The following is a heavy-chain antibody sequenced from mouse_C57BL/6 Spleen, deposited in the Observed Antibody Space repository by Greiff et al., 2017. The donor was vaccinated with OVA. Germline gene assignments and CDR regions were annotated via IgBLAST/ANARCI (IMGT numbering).Heavy chain of an antibody. V-gene: IGHV1-69*01. CDR3: ARAEGYYGSSLFAY. D-gene: IGHD1-1*01. CDR1: GYTFTSYW. CDR2: IDPSDSYT. J-gene: IGHJ3*01. Sequence: VQLQQPGAELVMPGASVKLSCKASGYTFTSYWMHWVKQRPGQGLEWIGEIDPSDSYTNYNQKFKGKSTLTVDKSSSTAYMQLSSLTSEDSAVYYCARAEGYYGSSLFAYWGQGTLVTVSA.